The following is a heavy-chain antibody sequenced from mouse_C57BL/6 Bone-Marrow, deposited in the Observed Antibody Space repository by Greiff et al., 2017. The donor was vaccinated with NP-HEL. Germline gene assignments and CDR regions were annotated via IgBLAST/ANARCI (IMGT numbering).Heavy chain of an antibody. CDR2: IYPGSGST. J-gene: IGHJ4*01. D-gene: IGHD1-1*01. CDR1: GYTFTSYW. Sequence: VQLQQPGAELVKPGASVKMSCKASGYTFTSYWITWVKQRPGQGLEWIGDIYPGSGSTNYNEKFKSKATLTVDTSSSTAYMQLRSLTSEDSAVYYCVPYGSSYAMDYWGQGTSVTVSS. V-gene: IGHV1-55*01. CDR3: VPYGSSYAMDY.